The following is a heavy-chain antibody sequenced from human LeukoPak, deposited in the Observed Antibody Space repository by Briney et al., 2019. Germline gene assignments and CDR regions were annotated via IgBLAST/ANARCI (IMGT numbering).Heavy chain of an antibody. V-gene: IGHV3-23*01. CDR1: GFTFSSYA. D-gene: IGHD6-19*01. CDR2: ISGSGGST. J-gene: IGHJ4*02. Sequence: GGSLRLSCAASGFTFSSYAMSWVRQAPGKELEWVSAISGSGGSTYYADSVKGRFTISRDNSKNTLYLQMNSLRAEDTAVYYCAKGPRRAVAGTIDYWGQGTLVTVSS. CDR3: AKGPRRAVAGTIDY.